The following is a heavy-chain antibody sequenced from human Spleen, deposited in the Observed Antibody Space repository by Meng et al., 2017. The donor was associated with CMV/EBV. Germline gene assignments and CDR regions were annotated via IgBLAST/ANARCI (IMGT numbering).Heavy chain of an antibody. CDR2: ISTSGNTI. J-gene: IGHJ6*02. Sequence: GESLKISCAASGFTFTNYWMRWVRQAPGKGLEWVSYISTSGNTIYYADSVKGRFTISRDNAKKSLYLQMNSLRAEDTAVYYCVRDQYCSSTSCYHYYYYGMDVWGQGTTVTVSS. D-gene: IGHD2-2*01. CDR3: VRDQYCSSTSCYHYYYYGMDV. V-gene: IGHV3-48*03. CDR1: GFTFTNYW.